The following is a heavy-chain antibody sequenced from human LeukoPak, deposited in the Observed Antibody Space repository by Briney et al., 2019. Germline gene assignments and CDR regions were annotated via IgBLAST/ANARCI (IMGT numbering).Heavy chain of an antibody. CDR1: GDSISTSNSY. D-gene: IGHD3-10*01. CDR3: ARRTGSGSYLFDP. J-gene: IGHJ5*02. Sequence: PSETLSLTCTVSGDSISTSNSYWGWIRQPPGKGLEWIGSIYYSGNTYYNPSLKSRLTISADTSKNQFSLRLSSVTAADTAFYYCARRTGSGSYLFDPWGQGTLVTVSS. V-gene: IGHV4-39*07. CDR2: IYYSGNT.